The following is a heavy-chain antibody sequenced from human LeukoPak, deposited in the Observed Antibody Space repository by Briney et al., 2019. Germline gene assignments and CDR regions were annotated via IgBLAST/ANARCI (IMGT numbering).Heavy chain of an antibody. Sequence: GESLKISCKGSGYSFTSYWIGWVRQMPGKSLEWMGIIYPGDSDTRYSPSFQGQVTISADKSISTAYLQWSSLKASDTAMYYCARLNIIVVVPAATEYNWFDPWGQGTLVTVSS. V-gene: IGHV5-51*01. J-gene: IGHJ5*02. CDR1: GYSFTSYW. D-gene: IGHD2-2*01. CDR3: ARLNIIVVVPAATEYNWFDP. CDR2: IYPGDSDT.